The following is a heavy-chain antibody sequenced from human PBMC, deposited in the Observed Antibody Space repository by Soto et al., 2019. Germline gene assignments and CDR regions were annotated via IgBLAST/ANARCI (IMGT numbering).Heavy chain of an antibody. CDR1: GFTFSSYA. V-gene: IGHV3-23*01. D-gene: IGHD3-22*01. J-gene: IGHJ4*02. Sequence: GGSLRLSCAASGFTFSSYAMSWVRQAPGKGLEWVSAISGSGGSTYYADSVKGRFTISRDNSKNTLYLQMNSLRAEDTAVYYCAKMTTYDSSGYYYDYWGQGTLVTVSS. CDR3: AKMTTYDSSGYYYDY. CDR2: ISGSGGST.